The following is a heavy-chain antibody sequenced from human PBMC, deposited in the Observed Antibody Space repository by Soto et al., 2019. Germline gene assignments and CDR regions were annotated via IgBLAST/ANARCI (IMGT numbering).Heavy chain of an antibody. J-gene: IGHJ3*02. Sequence: SSETLSLTCTVSGGSISSGGYYWSWIRQHPGKGLEWIGYIYYSGSTYYNPSLKSRVTISVDTSKNQFSLKLSSVTAADTAVYYCARDRVDYGDAFDIWGQGTMVTVSS. V-gene: IGHV4-31*03. CDR3: ARDRVDYGDAFDI. D-gene: IGHD4-17*01. CDR2: IYYSGST. CDR1: GGSISSGGYY.